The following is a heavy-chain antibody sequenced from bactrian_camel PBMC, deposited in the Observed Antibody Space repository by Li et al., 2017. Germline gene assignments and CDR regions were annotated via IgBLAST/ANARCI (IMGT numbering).Heavy chain of an antibody. Sequence: HVQLVESGGGSVRPGGSLRPSCTAYGDNYNFNCMGWFRQAPGKEREGVAALDSDGTETYADSVRGRSTISKDKAKNTVYLELNSLKYDDTGTYFCGAGPSGYGDRWCVTGFTYYGQGTQVTVS. CDR2: LDSDGTE. D-gene: IGHD6*01. CDR1: GDNYNFNC. V-gene: IGHV3S53*01. J-gene: IGHJ4*01.